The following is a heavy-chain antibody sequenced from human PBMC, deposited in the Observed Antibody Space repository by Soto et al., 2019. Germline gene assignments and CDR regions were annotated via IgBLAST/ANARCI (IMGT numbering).Heavy chain of an antibody. J-gene: IGHJ4*02. D-gene: IGHD3-22*01. CDR1: GFTFNDYA. Sequence: VGSLRLSCATSGFTFNDYAMYWVRQAPGQGLEWVAMISSDGHHQFYVDNLRGRFTVSRDNSKNTLFLQMNSLRPEDTAVYYCSRGTYYPQSSGLHADYWGPGTVVTVSS. CDR2: ISSDGHHQ. V-gene: IGHV3-30*03. CDR3: SRGTYYPQSSGLHADY.